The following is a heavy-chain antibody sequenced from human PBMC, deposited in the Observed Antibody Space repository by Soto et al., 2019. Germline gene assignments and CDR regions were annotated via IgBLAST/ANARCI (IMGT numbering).Heavy chain of an antibody. CDR1: GGSLSGRNW. D-gene: IGHD3-22*01. Sequence: SETLSLTCVVSGGSLSGRNWWSWVRQAPGKGLEWIGEVFHSGDTTYTPSLRSRVTISVDKSKNQFSLKLNSVTAADTAVYYCARLIYDSRLNYFYFDFWGQGALVTVSS. V-gene: IGHV4-4*02. CDR3: ARLIYDSRLNYFYFDF. CDR2: VFHSGDT. J-gene: IGHJ4*02.